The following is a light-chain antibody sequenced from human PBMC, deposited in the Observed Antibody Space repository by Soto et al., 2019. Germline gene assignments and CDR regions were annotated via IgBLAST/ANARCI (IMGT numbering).Light chain of an antibody. CDR1: QSVKSNK. V-gene: IGKV3-20*01. CDR3: QQYDNSFKT. CDR2: GAS. Sequence: EVVLTQSPGTLSLSTGERATLSCRASQSVKSNKLAWYQQKPGQAPRLLIYGASTRATGIPDRFSGSGSGSDFTLSISRLEPEDFALYFCQQYDNSFKTFGQGTKQEIK. J-gene: IGKJ2*01.